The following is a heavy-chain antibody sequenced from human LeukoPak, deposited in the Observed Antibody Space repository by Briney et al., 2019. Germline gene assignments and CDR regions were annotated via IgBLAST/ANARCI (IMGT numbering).Heavy chain of an antibody. CDR2: IIHSGST. CDR1: GGSFSGYY. V-gene: IGHV4-34*01. Sequence: SETLSLTCAVYGGSFSGYYWSWIRQPPGKGLEWIGEIIHSGSTNYNPSLKSRVTISVDTSKNQFSLKLSSVTAADTAAYYCARGYYHDSSGYYLGFDYWDQGTLVTVSS. CDR3: ARGYYHDSSGYYLGFDY. D-gene: IGHD3-22*01. J-gene: IGHJ4*02.